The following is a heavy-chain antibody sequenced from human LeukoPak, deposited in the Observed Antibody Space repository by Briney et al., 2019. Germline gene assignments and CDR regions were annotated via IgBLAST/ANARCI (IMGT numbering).Heavy chain of an antibody. CDR1: GGSISSSSYY. V-gene: IGHV4-39*01. CDR2: IYYSGST. D-gene: IGHD5-12*01. J-gene: IGHJ3*02. Sequence: PSETLSLTCTVSGGSISSSSYYWGWIRQPPGKGLEWIGSIYYSGSTYYNPSLKSRVTISVDTSKNQFSLKLSSMTAADTAVYYCARHPATTDAFDIWGQGTMVTVSS. CDR3: ARHPATTDAFDI.